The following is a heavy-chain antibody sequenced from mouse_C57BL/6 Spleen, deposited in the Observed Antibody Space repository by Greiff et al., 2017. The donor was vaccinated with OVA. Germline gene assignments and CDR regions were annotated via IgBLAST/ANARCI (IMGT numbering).Heavy chain of an antibody. D-gene: IGHD2-2*01. Sequence: EVQLQESGPGLVKPSQSLSLTCSVTGYSITSGYYWNWIRQFPGNKLEWMGYISYDGSNNYNPSLKNRISITRDTSKNQFFLKLNSVTTEDTATYYCARYGYDDYFDYWGQGTTRTVSS. CDR2: ISYDGSN. V-gene: IGHV3-6*01. CDR3: ARYGYDDYFDY. J-gene: IGHJ2*01. CDR1: GYSITSGYY.